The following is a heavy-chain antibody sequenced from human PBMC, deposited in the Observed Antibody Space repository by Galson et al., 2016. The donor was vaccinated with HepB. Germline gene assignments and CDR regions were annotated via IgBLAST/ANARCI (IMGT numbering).Heavy chain of an antibody. V-gene: IGHV4-4*02. D-gene: IGHD3-3*02. CDR2: IYHSGGT. Sequence: SETLSLTCGVSGGSISSNNWWTWVRQPPRKGLEWIGQIYHSGGTNYNPSLKSRVTISVDKSKNQFSLKLTSVTAADTAVYYCARDGRPFLGGGYYYYQMAVWGQGTSVTVS. CDR1: GGSISSNNW. CDR3: ARDGRPFLGGGYYYYQMAV. J-gene: IGHJ6*02.